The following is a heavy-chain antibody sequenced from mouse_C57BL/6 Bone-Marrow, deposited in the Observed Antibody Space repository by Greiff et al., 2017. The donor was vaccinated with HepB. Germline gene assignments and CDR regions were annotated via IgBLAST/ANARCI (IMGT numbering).Heavy chain of an antibody. J-gene: IGHJ4*01. Sequence: EVKLVESGEGLVKPGGSLKLSCAASGFTFSSYAMSWVRQTPEERLEWVAYISSGGDYIYYADTVKGRFTISRDNARNTLYLQMSSLKSEDTAMYYCTRDNYGSSYAMDYWGQGTSVTVSS. CDR2: ISSGGDYI. D-gene: IGHD1-1*01. CDR3: TRDNYGSSYAMDY. CDR1: GFTFSSYA. V-gene: IGHV5-9-1*02.